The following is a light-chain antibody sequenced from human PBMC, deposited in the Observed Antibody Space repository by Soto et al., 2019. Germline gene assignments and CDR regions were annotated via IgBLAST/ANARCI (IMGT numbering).Light chain of an antibody. V-gene: IGLV2-23*02. CDR1: SSDVGSYNL. Sequence: QSALTQPASVSGSPGQSITISCTGTSSDVGSYNLVSWYQQHPGKAPKLMIYGVSKRPSGVSNRFSGSKSGNTASLTISGLQAEDEADYYCCSYAGSSTPHVVFGGGTKLTVL. J-gene: IGLJ2*01. CDR2: GVS. CDR3: CSYAGSSTPHVV.